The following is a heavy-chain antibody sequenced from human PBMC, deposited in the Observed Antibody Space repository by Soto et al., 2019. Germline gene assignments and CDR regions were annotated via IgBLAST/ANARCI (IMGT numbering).Heavy chain of an antibody. Sequence: GGSLRLSCAASGFTFSTYNMNWVRQAPGKGLVWVSHINSNGSTTHYADSVKGRFTISRDNSKNTLYLQMNSLRAEDTAVYYCARVGAAADPYYYYYMDVWGKGTTVTVSS. J-gene: IGHJ6*03. CDR1: GFTFSTYN. V-gene: IGHV3-74*01. CDR2: INSNGSTT. D-gene: IGHD6-13*01. CDR3: ARVGAAADPYYYYYMDV.